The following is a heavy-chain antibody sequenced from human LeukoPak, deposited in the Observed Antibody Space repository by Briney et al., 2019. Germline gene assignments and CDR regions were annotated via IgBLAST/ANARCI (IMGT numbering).Heavy chain of an antibody. CDR3: AIRPHCSSTSCYSFDY. CDR1: GGSFSGYY. Sequence: SETLSLTCAVYGGSFSGYYWSWIRQPPGKGLEWIGEINHSGSTNYNPSLKSRVTIPVDTSKNQFSLKLSSVTAADTAVYYCAIRPHCSSTSCYSFDYWGQGTLVTVSS. CDR2: INHSGST. J-gene: IGHJ4*02. V-gene: IGHV4-34*01. D-gene: IGHD2-2*02.